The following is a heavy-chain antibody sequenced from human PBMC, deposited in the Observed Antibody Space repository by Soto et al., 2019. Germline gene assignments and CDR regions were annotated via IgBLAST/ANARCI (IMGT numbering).Heavy chain of an antibody. Sequence: SEILTQNCSGWGDSRNSSSYSWGWVRQPPGKGLEWIGSIYYSGSTYYNPSLRSRVTTSVDTSKNQFSLKLSSVTAADMAVFYCARHYSSGSRNWFDPWGQG. CDR1: GDSRNSSSYS. CDR3: ARHYSSGSRNWFDP. D-gene: IGHD6-19*01. V-gene: IGHV4-39*01. J-gene: IGHJ5*02. CDR2: IYYSGST.